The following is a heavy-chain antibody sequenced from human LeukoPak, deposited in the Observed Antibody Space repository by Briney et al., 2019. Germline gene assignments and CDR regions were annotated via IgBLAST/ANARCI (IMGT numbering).Heavy chain of an antibody. D-gene: IGHD2/OR15-2a*01. CDR2: IRGDGTNP. V-gene: IGHV3-74*01. J-gene: IGHJ5*02. CDR1: GFAFNTYW. CDR3: ARDTYYAPFDP. Sequence: GGSLRLSCAASGFAFNTYWMHWLRQLPGKGLAGVSRIRGDGTNPIYADSGKGRFTISRENAKNTLYLQMNSLRAEDTAVYYCARDTYYAPFDPWGQGTLVTVSS.